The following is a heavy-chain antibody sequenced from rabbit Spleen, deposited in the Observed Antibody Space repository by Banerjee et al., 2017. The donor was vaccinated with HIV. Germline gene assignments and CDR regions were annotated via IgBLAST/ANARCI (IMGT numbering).Heavy chain of an antibody. J-gene: IGHJ4*01. CDR2: IDGSGSP. CDR1: GFSFSSYY. D-gene: IGHD6-1*01. CDR3: ARTYDNDYNAGLAL. Sequence: QEQLEESGGDLVKPEGSLTLTCTASGFSFSSYYMCWVRQAPGKGLEWIGCIDGSGSPWYASWAKGRFTISKTSSTTVTLQMTSLTAADTAAYFCARTYDNDYNAGLALWGPGTLVTVS. V-gene: IGHV1S45*01.